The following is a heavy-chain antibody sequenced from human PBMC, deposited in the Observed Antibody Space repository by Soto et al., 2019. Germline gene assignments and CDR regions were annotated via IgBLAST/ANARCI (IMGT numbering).Heavy chain of an antibody. V-gene: IGHV4-59*01. CDR1: GGSISSYY. CDR3: ARVGMLRSYDGSGYYYFDY. D-gene: IGHD3-22*01. J-gene: IGHJ4*02. Sequence: QVQLQESGPGLVKPSETLSHTCTVSGGSISSYYWSWIRQPPGKGLEWIGYIYYSGSTNYNPSLKSRVTISVDTSKNQFSLKLSSVTAADTAVYYCARVGMLRSYDGSGYYYFDYWGQGTLVTVSS. CDR2: IYYSGST.